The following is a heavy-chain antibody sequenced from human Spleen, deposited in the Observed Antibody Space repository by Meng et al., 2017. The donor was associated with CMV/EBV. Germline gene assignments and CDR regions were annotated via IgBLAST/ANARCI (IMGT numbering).Heavy chain of an antibody. CDR3: ARGGPNYDFWSGGGWFDP. CDR2: INSDGSST. V-gene: IGHV3-74*01. CDR1: GFTFSSYW. D-gene: IGHD3-3*01. Sequence: GGSLRLSCAASGFTFSSYWMHWVRQAPGKGLVWVSRINSDGSSTSYADSVKGRFTISRDNAKNTLYLQMNSLRAEDTAVYYCARGGPNYDFWSGGGWFDPWGQGTLVTVSS. J-gene: IGHJ5*02.